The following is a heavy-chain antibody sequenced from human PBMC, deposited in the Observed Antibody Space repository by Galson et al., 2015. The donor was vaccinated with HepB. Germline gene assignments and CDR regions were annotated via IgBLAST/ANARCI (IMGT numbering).Heavy chain of an antibody. CDR2: INPSGGST. D-gene: IGHD2-2*01. J-gene: IGHJ5*02. CDR3: ARDRLGYCSSTSCYFAGGGWFDP. Sequence: SVKVSCKASGYTFTCYFMHWVRQAPGQGLEWMGIINPSGGSTSYAQKFQGRVTMTRDTSTSTVYMELSSLRSEDTAVYYCARDRLGYCSSTSCYFAGGGWFDPWRQGTLVTVSS. V-gene: IGHV1-46*01. CDR1: GYTFTCYF.